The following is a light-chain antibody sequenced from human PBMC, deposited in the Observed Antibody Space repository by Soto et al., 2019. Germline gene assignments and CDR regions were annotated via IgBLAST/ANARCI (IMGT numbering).Light chain of an antibody. V-gene: IGKV3-15*01. Sequence: EIVVTQSPATLSVSPGERATLSCRASQSIITNLAWYQQKPGQAPRLLVYGASTRATGVPARFSGSGFGTEFTLTINSLQSDDFAVYYCQQYHNWPRTFGQGTKVEIK. J-gene: IGKJ1*01. CDR2: GAS. CDR3: QQYHNWPRT. CDR1: QSIITN.